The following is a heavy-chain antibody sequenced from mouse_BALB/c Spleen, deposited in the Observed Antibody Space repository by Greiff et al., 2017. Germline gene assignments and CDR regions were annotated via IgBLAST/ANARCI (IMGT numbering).Heavy chain of an antibody. CDR2: INPGSGGT. D-gene: IGHD1-2*01. CDR3: ARALLRYFDV. V-gene: IGHV1-54*01. Sequence: VQLQQSGAELVRPGTSVKVSCKASGYAFTNYLIEWVKQRPGQGLEWIGVINPGSGGTNYNEKFKGKATLTADKSSSTAYMQLSSLTSDDSAVYFCARALLRYFDVWGAGTTVTVSS. CDR1: GYAFTNYL. J-gene: IGHJ1*01.